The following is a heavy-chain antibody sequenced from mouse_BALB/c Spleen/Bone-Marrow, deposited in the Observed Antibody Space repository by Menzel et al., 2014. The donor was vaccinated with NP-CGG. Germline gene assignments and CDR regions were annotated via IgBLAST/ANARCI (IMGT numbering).Heavy chain of an antibody. D-gene: IGHD3-3*01. CDR2: ISSGGSNT. CDR1: GFTFSSYG. J-gene: IGHJ2*01. Sequence: EVQLQQSGGDLVKPGGSLKLSCAASGFTFSSYGMSWGRQTPDKRLEWVATISSGGSNTYYPDSVKGRFTISRDNARNTLYLQMSSLKSEDTAMYYCARGGDWFDYWGQGTTLTVSS. CDR3: ARGGDWFDY. V-gene: IGHV5-6*01.